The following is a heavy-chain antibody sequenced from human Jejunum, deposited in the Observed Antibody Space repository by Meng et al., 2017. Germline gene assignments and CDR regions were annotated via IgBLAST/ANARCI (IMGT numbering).Heavy chain of an antibody. CDR1: GDSVSSNSAG. CDR2: TYYRSKWYI. Sequence: QIQLQQSGPGLVKPSQTLSPTCATSGDSVSSNSAGWNWIRQSPSRGLEWLGRTYYRSKWYIDYAVTVKSRININPDTSKNQFSLHLNSVTPEDTAVYYCAGGGLVRSTRGYFDYWGQGTLVTVSS. CDR3: AGGGLVRSTRGYFDY. J-gene: IGHJ4*02. V-gene: IGHV6-1*01. D-gene: IGHD1-26*01.